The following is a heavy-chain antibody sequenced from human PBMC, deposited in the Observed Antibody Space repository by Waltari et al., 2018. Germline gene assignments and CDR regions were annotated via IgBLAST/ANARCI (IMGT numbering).Heavy chain of an antibody. CDR3: ARDGITGSSPFDY. J-gene: IGHJ4*02. V-gene: IGHV3-48*03. CDR2: IGSWGRSI. Sequence: EVQLVESGGGLVQPGGSLRLSCAASGFTFSSYEMNWVRQAPGKGLEWVSYIGSWGRSIYYADSVKGRFTISRDNAKNSLYLQMNSLRAEDTAVYYCARDGITGSSPFDYWGQGTLVTVSS. D-gene: IGHD2-2*01. CDR1: GFTFSSYE.